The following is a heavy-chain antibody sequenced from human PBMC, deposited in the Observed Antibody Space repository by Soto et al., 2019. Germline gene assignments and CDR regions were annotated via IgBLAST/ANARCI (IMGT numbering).Heavy chain of an antibody. CDR3: ARGFSSYSEH. J-gene: IGHJ4*02. CDR1: GYTFTDYD. V-gene: IGHV1-8*02. CDR2: MNPNTGNT. D-gene: IGHD6-13*01. Sequence: QVQLVQSGADVKKPGASVKVSCKASGYTFTDYDINWVRQAAGQGLEWMGWMNPNTGNTAYAQKFEGRLTLTRHTSTSTAYMDLSSLTSEDTAVYYCARGFSSYSEHGAPGTLVTVSS.